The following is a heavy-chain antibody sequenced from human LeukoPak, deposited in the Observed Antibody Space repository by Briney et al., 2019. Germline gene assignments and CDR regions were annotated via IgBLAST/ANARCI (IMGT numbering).Heavy chain of an antibody. CDR2: IWYDGSNK. CDR3: ARGSSNCGGDCLDN. CDR1: GFTFSSYA. Sequence: GRSLRLSCAASGFTFSSYAMHWVRQAPGKGLEWVAVIWYDGSNKYYADSVKGRFTISRDNSKNTLYLQMNSLRAEDTAVHYCARGSSNCGGDCLDNWGQGTLVTVSS. D-gene: IGHD2-21*02. J-gene: IGHJ4*02. V-gene: IGHV3-33*08.